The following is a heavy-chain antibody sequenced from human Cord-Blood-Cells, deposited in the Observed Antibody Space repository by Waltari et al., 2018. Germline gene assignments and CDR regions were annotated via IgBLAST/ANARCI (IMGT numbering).Heavy chain of an antibody. Sequence: QVQLQESGPGLVKPSETLSRTCTDPGGSIRSYYWSWIRQPPGKGLEWIGYIYDSGSTNYNPPLKSRVTISVDTSKNQFSLKLSSVTAADTAVYYCARYRTGTFDYWGQGTLVTVSS. J-gene: IGHJ4*02. V-gene: IGHV4-59*01. CDR3: ARYRTGTFDY. CDR1: GGSIRSYY. D-gene: IGHD1-1*01. CDR2: IYDSGST.